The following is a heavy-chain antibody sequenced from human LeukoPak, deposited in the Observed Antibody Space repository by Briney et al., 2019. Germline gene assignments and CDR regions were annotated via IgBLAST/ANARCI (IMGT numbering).Heavy chain of an antibody. CDR2: IYYSGST. V-gene: IGHV4-30-2*03. D-gene: IGHD6-6*01. J-gene: IGHJ5*02. CDR3: ARHESGSSDPYNWFDP. Sequence: PSQTLSLTCAVSGGSISSGGYSWSWIRQPPGKGLEWIGSIYYSGSTYYNPSLKSRVTISVDTSKNQFSLKLSSVTAADTAVYYCARHESGSSDPYNWFDPWGQGTLVTVSS. CDR1: GGSISSGGYS.